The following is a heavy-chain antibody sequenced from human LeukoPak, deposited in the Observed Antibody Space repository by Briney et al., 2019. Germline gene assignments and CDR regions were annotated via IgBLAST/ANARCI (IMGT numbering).Heavy chain of an antibody. Sequence: ASVKVSCKASGNTFTGHYIHWVRQAPGQGLEWMGWINPKSGGTNYAQKFQDRVTMTRDTSISTAYMELSRLTSDDTAVYYCARANSPGAFDIWGQGTMVTVSS. CDR1: GNTFTGHY. D-gene: IGHD4-23*01. V-gene: IGHV1-2*02. J-gene: IGHJ3*02. CDR3: ARANSPGAFDI. CDR2: INPKSGGT.